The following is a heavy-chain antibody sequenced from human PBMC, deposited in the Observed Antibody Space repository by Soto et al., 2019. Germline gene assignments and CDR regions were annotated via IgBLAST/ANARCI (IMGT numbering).Heavy chain of an antibody. D-gene: IGHD6-13*01. CDR1: GGSISSSSHY. Sequence: QLQLQESGPGLVKPSETLSLSCTVSGGSISSSSHYWGWIRQSPGRGLEWIGSIYYSGSTYYNPSLKSRVTFXXDXPXXGVSRGVRSVTAADTAVYYCARGERAGGTGWWFDPWGQGTLVTVSS. CDR3: ARGERAGGTGWWFDP. J-gene: IGHJ5*02. V-gene: IGHV4-39*02. CDR2: IYYSGST.